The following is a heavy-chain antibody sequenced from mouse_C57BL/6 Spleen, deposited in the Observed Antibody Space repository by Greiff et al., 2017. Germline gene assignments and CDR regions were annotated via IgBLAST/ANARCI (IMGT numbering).Heavy chain of an antibody. D-gene: IGHD1-1*01. V-gene: IGHV1-81*01. CDR1: GYTFTSYG. CDR3: AGLGIRSVVATRAVDY. J-gene: IGHJ4*01. Sequence: QVQLQQSGAELARPGASVKLSCTASGYTFTSYGIRWVKQRTGQGLEWIGEIYPRSGNTYYTEKFQGKATLTADTSSSTAYMELRSLPSEDSAFCCCAGLGIRSVVATRAVDYWGQGTSVTVSS. CDR2: IYPRSGNT.